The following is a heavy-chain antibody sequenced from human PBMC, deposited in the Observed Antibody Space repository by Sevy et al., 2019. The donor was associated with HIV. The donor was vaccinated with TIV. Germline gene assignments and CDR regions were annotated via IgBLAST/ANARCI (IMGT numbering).Heavy chain of an antibody. CDR3: ASGYSSGWDKFDY. Sequence: ASVKVSCKASGGTFSSYAISWVRQAPGQGLEWMGGIIPNFGTANYAQKFQGRVTITADESTSTAYMELSSLRSEDTAVYYCASGYSSGWDKFDYWGQGTLVTVSS. CDR2: IIPNFGTA. CDR1: GGTFSSYA. J-gene: IGHJ4*02. V-gene: IGHV1-69*13. D-gene: IGHD6-19*01.